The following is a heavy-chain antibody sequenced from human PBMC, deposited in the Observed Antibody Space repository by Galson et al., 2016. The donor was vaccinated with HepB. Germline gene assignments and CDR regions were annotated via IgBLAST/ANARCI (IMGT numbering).Heavy chain of an antibody. D-gene: IGHD6-25*01. CDR3: ARDASSGSYYYYGMDV. Sequence: SETLSLTCTVSGDSISSSSWNWIRQPPGKGLEWIGYIYYGGSTNNNPSLKSRVTISLDTSKNQFSLKLSSVTAADTAVYYCARDASSGSYYYYGMDVWGPGTTVTVSS. CDR2: IYYGGST. V-gene: IGHV4-59*01. J-gene: IGHJ6*02. CDR1: GDSISSSS.